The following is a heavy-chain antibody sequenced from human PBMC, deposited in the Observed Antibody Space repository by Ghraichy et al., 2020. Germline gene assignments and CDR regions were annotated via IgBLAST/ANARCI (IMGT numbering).Heavy chain of an antibody. CDR2: ISSSSSTI. Sequence: GGSLRLSCAASGFTFSSYSMNWVRQAPGKGLEWVSYISSSSSTIYYADSVKGRFTISRDNAKNSLYLQMNSLRDEDTAVYYCARDWGYQLLFGPNYYYYGMDVWGQGTTVTVSS. D-gene: IGHD2-2*01. V-gene: IGHV3-48*02. CDR1: GFTFSSYS. CDR3: ARDWGYQLLFGPNYYYYGMDV. J-gene: IGHJ6*02.